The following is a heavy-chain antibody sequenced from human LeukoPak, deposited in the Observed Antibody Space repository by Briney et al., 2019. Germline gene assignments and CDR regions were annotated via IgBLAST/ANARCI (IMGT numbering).Heavy chain of an antibody. CDR3: AKDWDGYNEGYFDY. Sequence: QPGGSLRLSCAASGFTFSSYSMNWVRQAPGKGLEWVSYIISSSSTIYYADSVKGRFTISRDTAKNSLYLQMNSLTAEDTAVYYCAKDWDGYNEGYFDYWGQGTLVTVSS. CDR1: GFTFSSYS. CDR2: IISSSSTI. D-gene: IGHD5-24*01. V-gene: IGHV3-48*04. J-gene: IGHJ4*02.